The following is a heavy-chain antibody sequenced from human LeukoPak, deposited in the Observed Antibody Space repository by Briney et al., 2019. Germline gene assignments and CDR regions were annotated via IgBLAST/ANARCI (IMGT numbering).Heavy chain of an antibody. CDR2: ITSSSSTI. V-gene: IGHV3-48*02. J-gene: IGHJ4*02. Sequence: GSLSLSCAASGFTFSGYNMNWVRQAPGKGLEWVSYITSSSSTIYYADSVKGRFTISRDNAKNSLYLQMNSLRDEDTAVYYCARAVLGGDYWGQGTLVTVSS. CDR3: ARAVLGGDY. CDR1: GFTFSGYN. D-gene: IGHD3-3*02.